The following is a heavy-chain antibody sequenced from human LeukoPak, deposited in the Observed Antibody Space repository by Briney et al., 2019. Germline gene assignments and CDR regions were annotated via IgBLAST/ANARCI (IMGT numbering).Heavy chain of an antibody. CDR2: IKSKTDGGTT. J-gene: IGHJ4*02. D-gene: IGHD2/OR15-2a*01. V-gene: IGHV3-15*01. CDR3: ARGYCRSTTSCYFDY. Sequence: GGSLRLSCAASGFTFSNAWMSWVRQAPGKGLEWVGRIKSKTDGGTTDYAAPVKGRFTISRDDSKNSLYLQMNSLTTEDTAVYYCARGYCRSTTSCYFDYWGQGTLVTVSS. CDR1: GFTFSNAW.